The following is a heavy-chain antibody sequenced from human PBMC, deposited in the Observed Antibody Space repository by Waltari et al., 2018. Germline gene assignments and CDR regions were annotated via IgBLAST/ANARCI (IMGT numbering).Heavy chain of an antibody. J-gene: IGHJ4*02. CDR1: GFTFSSYW. V-gene: IGHV3-7*03. D-gene: IGHD3-10*01. CDR2: IKQDGSEK. Sequence: EVQLVESGGGLVQPGGSLRLSCAASGFTFSSYWMSWVRQAPGKGLEWVANIKQDGSEKYYVDSVKGRFTISRDNSKNTLYLQMNSLRAEDTAVYYCARAGGSGSYFDYWGQGTLVTVSS. CDR3: ARAGGSGSYFDY.